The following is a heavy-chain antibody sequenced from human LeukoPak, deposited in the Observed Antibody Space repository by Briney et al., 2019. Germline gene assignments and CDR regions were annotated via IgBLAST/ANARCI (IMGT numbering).Heavy chain of an antibody. D-gene: IGHD6-19*01. CDR3: AKGADYGSGRVDY. J-gene: IGHJ4*02. CDR2: ISDSGV. Sequence: PGGSLRPSCAASGFTFSRYAMTWVRQAPGRGLEWVSTISDSGVYADSVKGRFTISRDNSKNTLYLQMNSLRAEDTAEYYCAKGADYGSGRVDYWGQGTLVTVSS. V-gene: IGHV3-23*01. CDR1: GFTFSRYA.